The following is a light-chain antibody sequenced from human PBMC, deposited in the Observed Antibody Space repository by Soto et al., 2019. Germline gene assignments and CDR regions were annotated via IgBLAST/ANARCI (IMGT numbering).Light chain of an antibody. J-gene: IGKJ5*01. Sequence: EIVMTQSPATLSVSPGERATLSCRASQSVSSNLAWYQQKPGQAPRLRIYGASTSATGSPARFSGRGSGTEFTLTINSLQSEDVAVYYGQQYNNWPFTFGQGTRLEIK. CDR2: GAS. CDR3: QQYNNWPFT. CDR1: QSVSSN. V-gene: IGKV3-15*01.